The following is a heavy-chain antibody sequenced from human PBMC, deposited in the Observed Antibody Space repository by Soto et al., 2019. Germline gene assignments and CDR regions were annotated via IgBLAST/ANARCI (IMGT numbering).Heavy chain of an antibody. Sequence: GGSLRLSCAASGFTFSSYSMNWVRQAPGKGLEWVSSISTTSSFIYSADSVKGRFTISRDNAKNSLYLKMNSLRAEDTAVYYFAREGSLYVDSVSNCFAYWGQGTLVPVSP. CDR3: AREGSLYVDSVSNCFAY. V-gene: IGHV3-21*01. CDR1: GFTFSSYS. CDR2: ISTTSSFI. J-gene: IGHJ4*02. D-gene: IGHD4-17*01.